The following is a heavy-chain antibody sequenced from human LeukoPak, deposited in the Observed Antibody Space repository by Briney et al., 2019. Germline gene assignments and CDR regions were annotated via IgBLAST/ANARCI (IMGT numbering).Heavy chain of an antibody. Sequence: ASVKVSCKAFGYTFTSNYMHWVRQAPGQGPEWMGVISPSGGSTTYAQKFQGRVTLTRDMSTSTDYLELSSLRSEDTAVYYCARALRGRWLYNGDYFDYWGQGTLVTVSS. CDR3: ARALRGRWLYNGDYFDY. CDR1: GYTFTSNY. J-gene: IGHJ4*02. CDR2: ISPSGGST. D-gene: IGHD5-24*01. V-gene: IGHV1-46*01.